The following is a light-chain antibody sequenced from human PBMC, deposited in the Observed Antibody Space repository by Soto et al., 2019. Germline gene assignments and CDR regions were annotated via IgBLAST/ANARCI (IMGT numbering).Light chain of an antibody. CDR2: DAS. CDR1: QSVSSY. V-gene: IGKV3-11*01. CDR3: QQRRGFT. J-gene: IGKJ3*01. Sequence: EIVLTQSPAPLSLSPGERATLSCRASQSVSSYLAWYQQKPGQAPRLLIYDASNRATGIPARFSGSASGTDFTLTISGLEPEDVAVYYCQQRRGFTSGPGAEVDIK.